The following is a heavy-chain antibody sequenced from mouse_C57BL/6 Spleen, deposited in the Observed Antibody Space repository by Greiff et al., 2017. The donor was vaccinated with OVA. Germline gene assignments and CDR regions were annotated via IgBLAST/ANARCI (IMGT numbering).Heavy chain of an antibody. J-gene: IGHJ2*01. D-gene: IGHD1-1*01. CDR3: ARDSTTVSY. CDR2: IDPSASYT. Sequence: QVQLQQPGAELVKPGASVKLSCKASGYTFTSYWMQWVKQRPGKGLEWIGEIDPSASYTNYNQKFKGQATVTVDTADSTAYMQLSSLTSEDSAVYYCARDSTTVSYWGQGTTLTVSS. CDR1: GYTFTSYW. V-gene: IGHV1-50*01.